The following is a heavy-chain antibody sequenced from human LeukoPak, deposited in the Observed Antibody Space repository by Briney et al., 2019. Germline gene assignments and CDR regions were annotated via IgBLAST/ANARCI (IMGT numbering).Heavy chain of an antibody. CDR3: ARVITLGPLSLFGVVGKFDY. D-gene: IGHD3-3*01. V-gene: IGHV1-18*01. Sequence: ASVKVSCKASGYTFTSYGISWVRQAPGQGLEWMGWISAYNGNTNYAQKLQGRVTMTTDTSTSTAYMELRSLRSDDTAVYYCARVITLGPLSLFGVVGKFDYWGQGTLVTVSS. CDR1: GYTFTSYG. CDR2: ISAYNGNT. J-gene: IGHJ4*02.